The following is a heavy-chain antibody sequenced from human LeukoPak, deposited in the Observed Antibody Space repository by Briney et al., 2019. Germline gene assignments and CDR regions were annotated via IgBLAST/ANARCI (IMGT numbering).Heavy chain of an antibody. CDR2: ISSSSSYI. CDR3: ARSRRVKSIAASTPAVDD. V-gene: IGHV3-21*01. CDR1: GFTFSNAW. D-gene: IGHD6-6*01. Sequence: GGSLRLSCAASGFTFSNAWVRWVRQAPGKGLEWVSSISSSSSYIYYADSVKGRFTISRDNAKNSLYLQMNSLRAEDTAVYYCARSRRVKSIAASTPAVDDWGQGTLVTVSS. J-gene: IGHJ4*02.